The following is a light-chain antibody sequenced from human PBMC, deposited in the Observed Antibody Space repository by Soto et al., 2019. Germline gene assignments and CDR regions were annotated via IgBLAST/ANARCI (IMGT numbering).Light chain of an antibody. CDR2: YDD. V-gene: IGLV1-36*01. CDR3: AAWDDSLNGPL. J-gene: IGLJ2*01. Sequence: QSVLTQPPSVSAAPRQRVTISCSGSNSNIGNNAVNWYQLVPGKAPKLATHYDDRVPSGVSDRFSGSKSGTSASLAISGLQSEDEAEYYCAAWDDSLNGPLFGGGTKLTVL. CDR1: NSNIGNNA.